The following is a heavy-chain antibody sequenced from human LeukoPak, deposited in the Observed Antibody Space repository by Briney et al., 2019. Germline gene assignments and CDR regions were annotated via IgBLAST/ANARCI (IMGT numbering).Heavy chain of an antibody. J-gene: IGHJ5*02. CDR3: ARGHCGGDCYSSWFDP. V-gene: IGHV3-23*01. CDR1: GFTFSTYA. CDR2: ITGSGDGT. Sequence: GGSLRLSCAASGFTFSTYAMTWVRQAPGKGLEWVSSITGSGDGTSAADSVPGRFSISRDNSKSTLYLQMNSLRAEDTAVYYCARGHCGGDCYSSWFDPWGQGTLVTVSS. D-gene: IGHD2-21*02.